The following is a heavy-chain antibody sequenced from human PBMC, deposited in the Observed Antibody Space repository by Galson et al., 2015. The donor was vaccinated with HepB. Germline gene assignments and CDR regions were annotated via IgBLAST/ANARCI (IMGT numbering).Heavy chain of an antibody. CDR2: IYPGDSDT. V-gene: IGHV5-51*01. CDR3: ARLDTAMVDHYYYYYGMDV. J-gene: IGHJ6*02. Sequence: QSGAEVKKPGESLKISCKGSGYSFTSYWIGWVRLMPGKGLEWMGIIYPGDSDTRYSPSFQGQVTISADKSISTAYLQWSSLKASDTAMYYCARLDTAMVDHYYYYYGMDVWGQGTTVTVSS. D-gene: IGHD5-18*01. CDR1: GYSFTSYW.